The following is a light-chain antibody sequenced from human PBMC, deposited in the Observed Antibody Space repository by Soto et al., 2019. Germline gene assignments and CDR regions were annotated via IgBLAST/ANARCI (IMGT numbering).Light chain of an antibody. Sequence: QSALTQPRSVSGSPGQSVTISWTGTSSDFGGYNYVSWYQQHPGKAPKLMIYDVNKRPSGVPDRFSGSKSGNTASLTISGLQAEDEADYYCCSYAVTDVLFGGGTKLTVL. CDR3: CSYAVTDVL. J-gene: IGLJ2*01. CDR2: DVN. CDR1: SSDFGGYNY. V-gene: IGLV2-11*01.